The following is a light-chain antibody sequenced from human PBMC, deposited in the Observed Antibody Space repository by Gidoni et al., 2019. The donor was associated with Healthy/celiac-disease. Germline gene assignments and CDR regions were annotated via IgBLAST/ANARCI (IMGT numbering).Light chain of an antibody. CDR1: QSISRY. J-gene: IGKJ3*01. V-gene: IGKV1-39*01. CDR2: AAS. CDR3: QQSYSTPIT. Sequence: DIQMTQSPSSLSASVGDRVTITCRASQSISRYLNWYQQKPGKAPKLLIYAASSLQSGVPSRFSGSGSGTDFTLTISSLPPEDFATYYCQQSYSTPITFXPXTKVDIK.